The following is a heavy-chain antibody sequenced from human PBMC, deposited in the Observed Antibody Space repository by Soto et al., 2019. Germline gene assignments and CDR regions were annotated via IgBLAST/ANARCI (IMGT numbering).Heavy chain of an antibody. D-gene: IGHD6-19*01. CDR1: GFTFSSYA. V-gene: IGHV3-23*01. CDR3: AKDPVDSSGWPLRAEYFQH. CDR2: ISGSGGST. Sequence: PGGSLRLSCAASGFTFSSYAMSWVRQAPGKGLEWVSAISGSGGSTYYADSVKGRFTISRDNSKNTLYLQMNSLRAEDTAVYYCAKDPVDSSGWPLRAEYFQHWGQGTLVTVSS. J-gene: IGHJ1*01.